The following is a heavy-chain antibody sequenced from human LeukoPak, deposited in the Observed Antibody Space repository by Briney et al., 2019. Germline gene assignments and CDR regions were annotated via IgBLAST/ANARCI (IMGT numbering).Heavy chain of an antibody. V-gene: IGHV3-30*14. J-gene: IGHJ4*02. CDR3: VKEGFGNYYSAYFDY. CDR2: ISYDGSKK. D-gene: IGHD1-26*01. Sequence: GGSLRLSCAASGFTFSSYAMHWVRQAPGKGLEWVAVISYDGSKKDYADSVKGRFTISRDNSKNTLILQMNGLRSEDTAVYYCVKEGFGNYYSAYFDYWGQGTLVTVSS. CDR1: GFTFSSYA.